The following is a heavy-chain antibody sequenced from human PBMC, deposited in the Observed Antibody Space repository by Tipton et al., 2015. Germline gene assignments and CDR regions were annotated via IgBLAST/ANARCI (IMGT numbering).Heavy chain of an antibody. J-gene: IGHJ3*02. V-gene: IGHV4-39*02. Sequence: TLSLTCIVSGGSVGSGIYYWGWIRQPPGKGLEWLGTIYYRGSPYYNPSLKSRFTISVDTSKNHFSLRLSSVTAADTAIYYCARHDFWSGYYEDAFDIWGQGTMVTVSS. D-gene: IGHD3-3*01. CDR1: GGSVGSGIYY. CDR3: ARHDFWSGYYEDAFDI. CDR2: IYYRGSP.